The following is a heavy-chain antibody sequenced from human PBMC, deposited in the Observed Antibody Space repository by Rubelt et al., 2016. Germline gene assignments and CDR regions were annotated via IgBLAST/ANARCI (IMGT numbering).Heavy chain of an antibody. CDR3: ARAGAIFGVVIIPFDY. CDR1: GFTFSSYS. Sequence: PGGSLRLSCAASGFTFSSYSMNWVRQAPGKGLEWVSYISSSSSTIYYADSVKGRFTISRDNAKNSLYLQMNSLRAEDTAVYYCARAGAIFGVVIIPFDYWGQGTLVTVSS. J-gene: IGHJ4*02. CDR2: ISSSSSTI. D-gene: IGHD3-3*01. V-gene: IGHV3-48*04.